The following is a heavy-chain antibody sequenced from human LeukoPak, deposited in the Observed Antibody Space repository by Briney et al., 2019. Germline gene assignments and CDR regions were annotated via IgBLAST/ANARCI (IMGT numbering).Heavy chain of an antibody. CDR1: GYTFTSYG. CDR2: ISAYNGNT. J-gene: IGHJ4*02. CDR3: ARDKKPHPTGDWLIDY. Sequence: VASVKVSCKASGYTFTSYGISWVRQAPGQGLEWMGWISAYNGNTNYAQKLQGRVTMTTDTSTSTAYMELRSLRSDDTAVYYCARDKKPHPTGDWLIDYWGQGTLVTVSS. D-gene: IGHD7-27*01. V-gene: IGHV1-18*01.